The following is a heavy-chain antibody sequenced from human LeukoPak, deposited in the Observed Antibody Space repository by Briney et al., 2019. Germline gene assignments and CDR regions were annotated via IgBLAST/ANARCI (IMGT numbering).Heavy chain of an antibody. CDR3: ARGGYGLRYFDY. V-gene: IGHV5-51*01. CDR1: GYSFISYW. D-gene: IGHD3-16*01. J-gene: IGHJ4*02. CDR2: INPGDSDN. Sequence: GESLKISCKGSGYSFISYWIAWVRQMPGKGLEWMGIINPGDSDNRYSPSFQGQVTISADKSISIAYLQWSTLKASDTAMYYCARGGYGLRYFDYWGQGTLVTVSS.